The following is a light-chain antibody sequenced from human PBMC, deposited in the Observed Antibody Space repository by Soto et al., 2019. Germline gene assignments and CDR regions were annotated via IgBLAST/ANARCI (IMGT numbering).Light chain of an antibody. CDR3: QQTYSTPYT. V-gene: IGKV1-39*01. J-gene: IGKJ2*01. CDR1: QRITTY. CDR2: TSG. Sequence: IQMTQSPSSLSASVGDRVTITCRASQRITTYLNWYQQKPGNAPKLLITTSGTLQRGVPSRFTGSGSGTDLNLTITSLQREDFAAYFCQQTYSTPYTFGLGTKLEIK.